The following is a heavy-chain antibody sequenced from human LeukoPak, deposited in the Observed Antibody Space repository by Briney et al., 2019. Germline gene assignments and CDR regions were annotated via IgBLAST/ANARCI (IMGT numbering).Heavy chain of an antibody. J-gene: IGHJ4*02. CDR1: GYTFTSYD. CDR3: AKSGGVFGGTGV. V-gene: IGHV1-8*01. Sequence: GASVKVSCKASGYTFTSYDINWVRQATGQGLEWMGWMNPNSGNTGYAQKFQGRVTMTRNTSISTAYMELSSLRSEDTAVYYCAKSGGVFGGTGVWGQGTLVTVSS. D-gene: IGHD1-26*01. CDR2: MNPNSGNT.